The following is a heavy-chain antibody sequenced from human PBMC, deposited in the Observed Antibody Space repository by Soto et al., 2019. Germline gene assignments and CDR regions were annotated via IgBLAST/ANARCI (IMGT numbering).Heavy chain of an antibody. CDR3: ARSGSLDY. J-gene: IGHJ4*02. CDR2: INHSGST. Sequence: PSETLSLTCAVYGGSFSGYYWSWIRQPPGKGLEWIGEINHSGSTNYNPSLKSRVTISVDTSKNQFSLKLSSATAADTAVYYCARSGSLDYWGQGTLVTVSS. V-gene: IGHV4-34*01. D-gene: IGHD5-12*01. CDR1: GGSFSGYY.